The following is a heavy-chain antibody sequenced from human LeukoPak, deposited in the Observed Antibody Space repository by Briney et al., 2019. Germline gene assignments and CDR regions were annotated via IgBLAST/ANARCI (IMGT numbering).Heavy chain of an antibody. CDR2: IDPTGYNT. D-gene: IGHD5-24*01. V-gene: IGHV3-11*01. Sequence: GGSLRLSCGAFGYIFNDYYMTWFRQAPGKAPEWLALIDPTGYNTYYAGSVKGRFTISRDNARNSLYLQMNGLRVEDTAIYYCTTTGGRDGDFWGQGTLVTVFS. CDR3: TTTGGRDGDF. J-gene: IGHJ4*02. CDR1: GYIFNDYY.